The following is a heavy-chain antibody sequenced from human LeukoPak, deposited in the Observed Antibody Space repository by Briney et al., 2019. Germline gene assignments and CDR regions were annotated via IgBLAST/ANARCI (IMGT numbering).Heavy chain of an antibody. CDR2: INPNSGGT. CDR3: ARKSSIAARNFDY. V-gene: IGHV1-2*02. D-gene: IGHD6-6*01. Sequence: GASVKVSCKASGYTFTGYYMHWVRQAPGQGLEWMGWINPNSGGTNYAQKFQGRVTMTRDTSISTAYMELSRLRSDDTAVYYCARKSSIAARNFDYWGQGTLVTVSS. J-gene: IGHJ4*02. CDR1: GYTFTGYY.